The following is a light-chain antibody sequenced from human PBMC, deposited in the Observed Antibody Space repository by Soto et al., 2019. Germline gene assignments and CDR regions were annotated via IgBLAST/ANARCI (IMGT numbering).Light chain of an antibody. CDR1: QGISSY. J-gene: IGKJ4*01. Sequence: IRMTQSPSSLSASTGDRVTITCRASQGISSYLQWYQQKPGKAPKVLIYAASTLQSGVPSRFSGSGYGTDFTLTITSLQPEDFATYFCQQSDSTPLTFGGGTKVDIK. CDR3: QQSDSTPLT. CDR2: AAS. V-gene: IGKV1-39*01.